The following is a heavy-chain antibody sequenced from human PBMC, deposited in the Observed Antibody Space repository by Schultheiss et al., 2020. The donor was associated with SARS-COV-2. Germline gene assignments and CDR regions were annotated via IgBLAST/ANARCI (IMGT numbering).Heavy chain of an antibody. J-gene: IGHJ4*02. CDR1: GYTFTGYC. Sequence: ASVKVSCKASGYTFTGYCLHWVRQAPGQGLEWMGRINPNSGGTNYAQKFQGRVTMTRDTSISTAYMELSRLRSDDTAVYYCARGDLTAGTPDYWGQGTLVTVSS. V-gene: IGHV1-2*06. CDR3: ARGDLTAGTPDY. CDR2: INPNSGGT. D-gene: IGHD7-27*01.